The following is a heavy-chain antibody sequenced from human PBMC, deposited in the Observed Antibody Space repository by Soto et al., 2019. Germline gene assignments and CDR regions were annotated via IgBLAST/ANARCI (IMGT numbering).Heavy chain of an antibody. J-gene: IGHJ6*03. CDR2: INAGNGNT. CDR3: ARGLRYYDVWSGLYYYYYYMDV. V-gene: IGHV1-3*01. D-gene: IGHD3-3*01. CDR1: GYTFTSYA. Sequence: ASVKVSCKASGYTFTSYAMHWVRQAPGQRLEWMGWINAGNGNTKYSQKFQGRVTITRDTSISTAYMELSSLRSEDTAVYYCARGLRYYDVWSGLYYYYYYMDVWGKGTTVTVSS.